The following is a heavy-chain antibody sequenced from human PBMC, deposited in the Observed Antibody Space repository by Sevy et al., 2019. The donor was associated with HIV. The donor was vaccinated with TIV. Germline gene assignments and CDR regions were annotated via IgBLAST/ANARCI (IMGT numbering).Heavy chain of an antibody. CDR3: ATGTTDSSISWVFDV. CDR1: GFTFFSHV. Sequence: GGSLRLSCAASGFTFFSHVMSWVRQAPGKGLEWVSWLSGSGGTTYYADSVKGRFSISRDNSKNKLYLQMSSLRIEDTAVYYCATGTTDSSISWVFDVWGQGTMVTVSS. D-gene: IGHD6-13*01. CDR2: LSGSGGTT. J-gene: IGHJ3*01. V-gene: IGHV3-23*01.